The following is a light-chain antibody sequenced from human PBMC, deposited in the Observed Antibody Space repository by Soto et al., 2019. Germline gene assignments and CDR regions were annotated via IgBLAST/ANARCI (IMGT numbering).Light chain of an antibody. J-gene: IGKJ1*01. CDR2: DAS. CDR3: QQYDNLPLWT. V-gene: IGKV1-33*01. Sequence: DIQMTQSPSSLSAFVGDRLTITCQASQDISDHLNLYQQKPGKVPKILIYDASNLETGVPSRFSGSGSGTDFTFTISSLQPGDIATYYCQQYDNLPLWTFGQGTKVEIK. CDR1: QDISDH.